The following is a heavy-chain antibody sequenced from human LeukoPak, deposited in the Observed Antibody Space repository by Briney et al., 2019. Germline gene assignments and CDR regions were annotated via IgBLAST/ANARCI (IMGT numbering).Heavy chain of an antibody. Sequence: SETLSLTCAVYGGSFSGYYWSWLRQPPGKGLEWIGEINHSGSTNYNPSLKSRVTISVDTSKNQFSLKLSSVTAADTAMYYCARQWGRLGFDYWGQGTLVTVSS. V-gene: IGHV4-34*01. CDR2: INHSGST. J-gene: IGHJ4*02. D-gene: IGHD2-8*01. CDR3: ARQWGRLGFDY. CDR1: GGSFSGYY.